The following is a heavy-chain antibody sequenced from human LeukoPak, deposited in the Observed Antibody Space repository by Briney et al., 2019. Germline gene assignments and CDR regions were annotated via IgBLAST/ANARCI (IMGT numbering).Heavy chain of an antibody. V-gene: IGHV4-59*01. CDR2: IYYSGST. CDR3: ARERGSSWKPNNNWFDP. CDR1: GGSISSYY. Sequence: SETLSLTCTVSGGSISSYYWSWIRQPPGKGLEWIGYIYYSGSTNYNPSLKNRVTISVDTSKNQFSLKLSSVTAADTAVYYCARERGSSWKPNNNWFDPWGQGTLVTVSS. D-gene: IGHD6-13*01. J-gene: IGHJ5*02.